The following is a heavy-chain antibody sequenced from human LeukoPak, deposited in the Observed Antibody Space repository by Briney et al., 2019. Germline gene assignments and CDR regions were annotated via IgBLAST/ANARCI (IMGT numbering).Heavy chain of an antibody. Sequence: PGTLSLTSALSGGSLSSYYWSWIPEPPRKGLWWIGYINYSGRNNYNPSLKGRVTISVDTSKNQFSLKLSSVTAADTAVYYCARHRIAARPVDYGGEGTLVTVSS. CDR2: INYSGRN. V-gene: IGHV4-59*08. J-gene: IGHJ4*02. CDR1: GGSLSSYY. D-gene: IGHD6-6*01. CDR3: ARHRIAARPVDY.